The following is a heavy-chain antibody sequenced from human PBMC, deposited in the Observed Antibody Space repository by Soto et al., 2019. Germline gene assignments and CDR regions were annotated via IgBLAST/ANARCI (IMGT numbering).Heavy chain of an antibody. CDR2: IYVTGAV. CDR3: ARLRIATNNYKWFDP. Sequence: NPSETLSLTCSVSGAALNSGIYYWSWIRQVPGKGLEWIGHIYVTGAVDYNPSLRDRITISQDTSERQFSLNLRLVTAADTAVYYCARLRIATNNYKWFDPWGQGTLVTVSS. D-gene: IGHD2-21*01. V-gene: IGHV4-31*03. J-gene: IGHJ5*02. CDR1: GAALNSGIYY.